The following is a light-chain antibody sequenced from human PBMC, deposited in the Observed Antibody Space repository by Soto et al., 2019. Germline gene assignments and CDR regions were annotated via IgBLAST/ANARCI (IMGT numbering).Light chain of an antibody. CDR1: QSARIS. J-gene: IGKJ5*01. CDR2: DVS. V-gene: IGKV3-15*01. CDR3: QQYNNWPPT. Sequence: ETVMTQSPATLSASPGERATLSCRASQSARISLGWYQQKPGQAPRLLIYDVSTRATGVPARFSGSGSGTEFTLTISSPQSEDFAVYYCQQYNNWPPTFGQGTRLEIK.